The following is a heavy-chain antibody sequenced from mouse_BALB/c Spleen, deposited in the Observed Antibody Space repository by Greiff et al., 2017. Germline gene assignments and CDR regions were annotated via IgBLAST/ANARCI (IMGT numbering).Heavy chain of an antibody. CDR2: IYPGNSDT. J-gene: IGHJ3*01. CDR3: TRSGYYGSSPFAY. V-gene: IGHV1-5*01. D-gene: IGHD1-1*01. CDR1: GYTFTSYW. Sequence: VHVKQSGTVLARPGASVKMSCKASGYTFTSYWMHWVKQRPGQGLEWIGAIYPGNSDTSYNQKFKGKAKLTAVTSTSTAYMELSSLTNEDSAVYYCTRSGYYGSSPFAYWGQGTLVTVSA.